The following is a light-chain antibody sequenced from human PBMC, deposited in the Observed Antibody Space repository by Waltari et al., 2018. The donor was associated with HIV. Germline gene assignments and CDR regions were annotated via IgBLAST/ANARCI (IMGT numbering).Light chain of an antibody. CDR2: KAS. CDR3: QQYNSYTWT. J-gene: IGKJ1*01. Sequence: DIQMTQSPSTLSASVGDRVTITCRASQGINSWLAWYQQKPGKAPKLLIYKASSLESGVPSRFSGSGSGTEFTLTISSLQPDDFATYYCQQYNSYTWTFGQGTKVEI. CDR1: QGINSW. V-gene: IGKV1-5*03.